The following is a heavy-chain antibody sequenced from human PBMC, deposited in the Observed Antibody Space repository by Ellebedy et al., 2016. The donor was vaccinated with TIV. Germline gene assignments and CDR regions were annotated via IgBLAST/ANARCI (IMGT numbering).Heavy chain of an antibody. J-gene: IGHJ6*03. CDR2: IFTSGSF. CDR1: GGSASRYF. V-gene: IGHV4-4*07. D-gene: IGHD1-1*01. Sequence: SETLSLTXTVSGGSASRYFWSWIRQPAGKGLEWIGRIFTSGSFNYNPSLMSRITMSVVTSKDQISLRLNSVTAADTAVYYCARVHCSITTCDYYYMDVWGKGTTGNVSS. CDR3: ARVHCSITTCDYYYMDV.